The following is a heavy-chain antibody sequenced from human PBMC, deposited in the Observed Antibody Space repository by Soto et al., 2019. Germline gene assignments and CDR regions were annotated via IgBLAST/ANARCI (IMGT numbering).Heavy chain of an antibody. CDR1: GGSFSGYY. CDR3: ARPYCSSTSCYGWFDP. Sequence: QVQLQQWGAGLLKPSETLSLTCAVYGGSFSGYYWSWIRQPPGKGLEWIGEINHSGSTNYNPSLKSRVTISVDTSKNQFSLKLSSVTAADTAVYYCARPYCSSTSCYGWFDPGGQGTLVTVSS. J-gene: IGHJ5*02. V-gene: IGHV4-34*01. D-gene: IGHD2-2*01. CDR2: INHSGST.